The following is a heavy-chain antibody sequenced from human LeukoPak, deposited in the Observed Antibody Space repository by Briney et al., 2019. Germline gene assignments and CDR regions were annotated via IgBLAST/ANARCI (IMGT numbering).Heavy chain of an antibody. CDR1: GFTFSSAW. D-gene: IGHD3-10*01. CDR2: IKSKRDGETT. J-gene: IGHJ4*02. Sequence: GGSLRLSCAASGFTFSSAWMRWVRQAPGKGLEWVGQIKSKRDGETTDYAAPVKGRFTISRDDSKNTLYLQMNSLKTEDTAVYYCTRDSAGLLWFGEPNPSDDYWGQGTLVTVSS. V-gene: IGHV3-15*01. CDR3: TRDSAGLLWFGEPNPSDDY.